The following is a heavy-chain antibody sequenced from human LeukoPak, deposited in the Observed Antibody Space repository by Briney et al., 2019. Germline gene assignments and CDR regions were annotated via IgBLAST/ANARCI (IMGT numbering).Heavy chain of an antibody. CDR2: ISSSSNVI. J-gene: IGHJ4*02. CDR1: GFTFNSYA. V-gene: IGHV3-48*01. Sequence: GGSLGLSCAASGFTFNSYAFNWVRQAPGKGLEWVSYISSSSNVIYYTDSVKGRFTISRDNARNLLSLQMNSLRAEDTAVYYCARGDPIYDFWSGGDYWGQGSLVTVSS. CDR3: ARGDPIYDFWSGGDY. D-gene: IGHD3-3*01.